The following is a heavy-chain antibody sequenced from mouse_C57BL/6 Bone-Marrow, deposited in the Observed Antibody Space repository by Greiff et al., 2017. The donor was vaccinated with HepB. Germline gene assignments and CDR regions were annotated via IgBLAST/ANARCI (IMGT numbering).Heavy chain of an antibody. CDR3: AGLISTTVVATGNFDV. CDR1: GFTFSSYG. J-gene: IGHJ1*03. Sequence: EVKLVESGGDLVKPGGSLKLSCAASGFTFSSYGMSWVRQTPDKRLEWVATISSGGSYTYYPDSVKGRFTISRDNAKNTLYLQMSSLKSEDTAMYYCAGLISTTVVATGNFDVWGTGTTVTVSS. D-gene: IGHD1-1*01. V-gene: IGHV5-6*02. CDR2: ISSGGSYT.